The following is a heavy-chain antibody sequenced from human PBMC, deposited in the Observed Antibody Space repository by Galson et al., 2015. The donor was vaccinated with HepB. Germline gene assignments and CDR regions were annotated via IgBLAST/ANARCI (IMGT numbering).Heavy chain of an antibody. V-gene: IGHV3-30*18. CDR1: GFIFSSHG. CDR2: ISYDGSNK. CDR3: AKDNTREGLRISSRY. D-gene: IGHD3-10*01. J-gene: IGHJ4*02. Sequence: SLRLSCAASGFIFSSHGMHWVRQAPGKGLEWVAVISYDGSNKFYADSVRGRFTISRDNSRNTLYLQMNSLRTEDTAVYYCAKDNTREGLRISSRYWGQGTLGTVSS.